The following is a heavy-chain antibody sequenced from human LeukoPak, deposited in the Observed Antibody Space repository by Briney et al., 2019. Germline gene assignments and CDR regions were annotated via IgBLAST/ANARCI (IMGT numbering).Heavy chain of an antibody. Sequence: GGSLRLSCAASGFTFSRYAMSWVRQAPGKGLEWVSGISGSGGSTYYADSVKGRFTISRDNSKNTLYLQMNSLRAEDTAVYYCARDLGEAAVAGTGYWGQGTLVTVSS. CDR2: ISGSGGST. CDR1: GFTFSRYA. V-gene: IGHV3-23*01. J-gene: IGHJ4*02. D-gene: IGHD6-19*01. CDR3: ARDLGEAAVAGTGY.